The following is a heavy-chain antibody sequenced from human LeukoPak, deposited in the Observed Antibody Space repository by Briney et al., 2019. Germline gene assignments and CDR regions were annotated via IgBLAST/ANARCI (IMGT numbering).Heavy chain of an antibody. Sequence: SETLSLTCTVSGGSIRSSSYYWGWIRQPPGKGLEWIGSIYYSGSTYYNASLKSRGTISVDTSKNQYSLKLNSVTAADTAVYFCARGPITIFTYGMDVWGQGTTVTVSS. J-gene: IGHJ6*02. CDR3: ARGPITIFTYGMDV. V-gene: IGHV4-39*01. D-gene: IGHD3-9*01. CDR1: GGSIRSSSYY. CDR2: IYYSGST.